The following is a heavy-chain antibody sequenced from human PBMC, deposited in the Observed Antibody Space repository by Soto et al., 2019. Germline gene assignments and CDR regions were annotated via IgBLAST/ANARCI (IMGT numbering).Heavy chain of an antibody. CDR1: GFTFSSYS. CDR3: ARERGYSGYDPGWLDP. D-gene: IGHD5-12*01. CDR2: ISSSSSTI. V-gene: IGHV3-48*01. Sequence: PGGSLRLSFAASGFTFSSYSMNWVRQAPGKGLEWVSYISSSSSTIYYADSVKGRFTISRDNAKNSLYLQMNSLRAEDTAGYYCARERGYSGYDPGWLDPWGQGT. J-gene: IGHJ5*02.